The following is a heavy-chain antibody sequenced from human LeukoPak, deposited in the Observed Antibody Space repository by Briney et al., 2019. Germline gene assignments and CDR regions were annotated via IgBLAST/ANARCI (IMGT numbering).Heavy chain of an antibody. D-gene: IGHD5-18*01. J-gene: IGHJ4*02. Sequence: GGSLRLSCAASGFTVSNNYMSWVRQAPGKGLEWVSVIHSGGSTYYADSVKGRFTISRDNSKNTLYLQMNSLRAEDTAVYYCAKELLGYSYGSYWGQGTLVTVSS. CDR2: IHSGGST. CDR1: GFTVSNNY. V-gene: IGHV3-53*01. CDR3: AKELLGYSYGSY.